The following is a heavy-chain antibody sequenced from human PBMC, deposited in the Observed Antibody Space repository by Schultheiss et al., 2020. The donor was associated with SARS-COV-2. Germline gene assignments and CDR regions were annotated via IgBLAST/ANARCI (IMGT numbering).Heavy chain of an antibody. J-gene: IGHJ6*02. V-gene: IGHV3-33*05. CDR2: ISYDGSNK. CDR1: GFTFSSYG. CDR3: ATCGPVVVPAAIICVGPYGMDV. Sequence: GGSLRLSCAASGFTFSSYGMHWVRQAPGKGLEWVAVISYDGSNKYYADSAKGRFTISRDNAKNTLYLQMNSLRAEDTAVYYCATCGPVVVPAAIICVGPYGMDVWGQGTTVTVSS. D-gene: IGHD2-2*02.